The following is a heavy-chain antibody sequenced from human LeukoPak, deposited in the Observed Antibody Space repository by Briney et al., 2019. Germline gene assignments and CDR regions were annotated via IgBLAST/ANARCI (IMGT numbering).Heavy chain of an antibody. CDR1: GGTFSSYA. D-gene: IGHD6-19*01. CDR2: IIPIFGTA. J-gene: IGHJ4*02. V-gene: IGHV1-69*13. CDR3: ATEPAGYSSGWYHSPPWWN. Sequence: WASVKVPCKASGGTFSSYAISWVRQAPGQGLEWMGGIIPIFGTANYAQKFQGRVTITADEPTSTAYMELSSLRSEDTAVYYCATEPAGYSSGWYHSPPWWNWGQGTLVTVSS.